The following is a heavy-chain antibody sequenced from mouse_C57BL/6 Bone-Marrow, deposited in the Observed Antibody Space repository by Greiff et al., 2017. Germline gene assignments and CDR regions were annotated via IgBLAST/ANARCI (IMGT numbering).Heavy chain of an antibody. CDR3: ARHDASYYYGSNPYFDY. CDR1: GYTFTEYT. Sequence: QVHVKQSGAELVKPGASVKLSCKASGYTFTEYTIHWVKQRSGQGLEWIGWFYPGSGSIKDNEKFKDKATLTAAKSSSTVYKELSRVTSDVSSVYFCARHDASYYYGSNPYFDYWGQGTTLTVSS. CDR2: FYPGSGSI. J-gene: IGHJ2*01. V-gene: IGHV1-62-2*01. D-gene: IGHD1-1*01.